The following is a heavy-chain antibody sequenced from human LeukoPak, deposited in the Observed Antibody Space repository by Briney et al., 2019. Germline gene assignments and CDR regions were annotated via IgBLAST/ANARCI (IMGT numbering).Heavy chain of an antibody. V-gene: IGHV3-73*01. CDR3: TGALLWFGELSNYYYYYGMDV. D-gene: IGHD3-10*01. J-gene: IGHJ6*04. Sequence: GGSLRLSCAASGFTFSGSAMHWVRQASGKGLEWVGRIRRKANSYATAYAASVKGRFTISRDDSKNTAYLQMNSLKTEDTAVYYCTGALLWFGELSNYYYYYGMDVWGKGTTVTVSS. CDR2: IRRKANSYAT. CDR1: GFTFSGSA.